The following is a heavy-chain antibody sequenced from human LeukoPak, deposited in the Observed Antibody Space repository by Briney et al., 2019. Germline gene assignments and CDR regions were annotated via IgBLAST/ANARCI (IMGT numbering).Heavy chain of an antibody. CDR2: IYFSGST. CDR3: ARSYDTNFDY. V-gene: IGHV4-59*01. D-gene: IGHD3-3*01. J-gene: IGHJ4*02. Sequence: PSETLSLTCTVSGGSIRSYYWSWIRQPPGKGLEWIGYIYFSGSTSYNPSLKSRVTISVDRSKNQFSLRLSSVAAADTAVYYCARSYDTNFDYWGQGTLVTVSS. CDR1: GGSIRSYY.